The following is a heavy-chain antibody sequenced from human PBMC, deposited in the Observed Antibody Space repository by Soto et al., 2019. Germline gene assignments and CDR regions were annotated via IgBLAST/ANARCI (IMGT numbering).Heavy chain of an antibody. CDR2: IYYSGST. V-gene: IGHV4-59*01. Sequence: QVQLQESGPGLVKPSETLSLTCTVPGGSISSYYWSWIRQPPGQGLEWIGYIYYSGSTNYNPSLKSRVTISVDTSKNQFSLKLSSVTAADTAVYYCARSYRRYCSGGSCYSYYYYDMEVWGKGTTVTVSS. CDR1: GGSISSYY. D-gene: IGHD2-15*01. CDR3: ARSYRRYCSGGSCYSYYYYDMEV. J-gene: IGHJ6*03.